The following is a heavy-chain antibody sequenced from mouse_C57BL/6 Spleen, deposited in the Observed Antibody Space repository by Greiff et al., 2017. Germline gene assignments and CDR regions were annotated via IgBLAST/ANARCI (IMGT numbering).Heavy chain of an antibody. Sequence: QVQLKQSGPELVKPGASVKISCKASGYAFSSSWMNWVKQRPGKGLEWIGRIYPGDGDTNYNGKFKGKATLTADKSSSTAYMQLSSLTSEDSAVYFCARGELTGTPALAYWGQGTLVTVSA. D-gene: IGHD4-1*01. CDR1: GYAFSSSW. J-gene: IGHJ3*01. V-gene: IGHV1-82*01. CDR3: ARGELTGTPALAY. CDR2: IYPGDGDT.